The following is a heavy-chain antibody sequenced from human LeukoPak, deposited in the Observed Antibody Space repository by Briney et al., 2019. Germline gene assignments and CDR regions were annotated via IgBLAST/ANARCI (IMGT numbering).Heavy chain of an antibody. J-gene: IGHJ3*02. CDR2: ISAYNGNT. V-gene: IGHV1-18*01. Sequence: ASVEVSCKASGYRLSSYGISWVRQAPGQGLEWMGWISAYNGNTNSAQKFQGRVTMTTDTSTSSAYMELRSLGSDDTAVYYCARTKSRLGELSLDPDAFDIWGQGTMVTVSS. CDR3: ARTKSRLGELSLDPDAFDI. CDR1: GYRLSSYG. D-gene: IGHD3-16*02.